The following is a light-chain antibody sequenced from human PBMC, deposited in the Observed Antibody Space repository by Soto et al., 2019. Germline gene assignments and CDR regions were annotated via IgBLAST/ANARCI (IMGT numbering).Light chain of an antibody. CDR3: QQYYSFPIT. V-gene: IGKV1D-8*01. CDR2: AAS. CDR1: QAISSY. J-gene: IGKJ5*01. Sequence: VIWMTQSPALLSASTGDRVTISCRMSQAISSYLAWYQQKPGKAPELLIYAASTLQSGVPSRFSGSGSGTDFTLTISCLQSEDFATYYCQQYYSFPITFGQGTRLEI.